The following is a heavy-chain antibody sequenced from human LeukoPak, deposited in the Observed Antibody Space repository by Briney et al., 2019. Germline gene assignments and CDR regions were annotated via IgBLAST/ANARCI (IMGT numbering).Heavy chain of an antibody. CDR1: GFTFSNYA. CDR2: ICGSASST. D-gene: IGHD3-22*01. V-gene: IGHV3-23*01. J-gene: IGHJ4*02. CDR3: AREYSYDRRGYWGLDY. Sequence: GGSLRLSCAASGFTFSNYAMSWVRQAPGKGLEWVSAICGSASSTYHADVVKGRFTISRDNSKNTQHLQMNILRADETAVYYCAREYSYDRRGYWGLDYWGQGTLVTVSS.